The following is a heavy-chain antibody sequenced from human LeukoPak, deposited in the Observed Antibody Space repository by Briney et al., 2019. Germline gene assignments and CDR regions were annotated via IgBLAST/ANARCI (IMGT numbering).Heavy chain of an antibody. Sequence: GGSLRLSCTASTFTFSTFSLSWVRQAPGKGLEWVSSISASAAMTYYADSVRGRFTVSRDNSNNTLYLQMSSLTAADTAVYYCAKDRSIGTYYTFDHWGQGTLVTVSS. D-gene: IGHD1-26*01. J-gene: IGHJ4*02. V-gene: IGHV3-23*01. CDR2: ISASAAMT. CDR1: TFTFSTFS. CDR3: AKDRSIGTYYTFDH.